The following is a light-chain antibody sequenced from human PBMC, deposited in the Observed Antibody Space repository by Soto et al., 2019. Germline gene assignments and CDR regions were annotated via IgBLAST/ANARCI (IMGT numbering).Light chain of an antibody. Sequence: EIVLTQSPGTLSLSPGERATLYCRASQSVGSNYLAWYQQKPGQAPRVIIYDASTRATGIPARFSGSGSGTDFTLTISSLEPEDFAVYYCQQRSYWPGTFGQGTKLEIK. V-gene: IGKV3-11*01. CDR1: QSVGSNY. J-gene: IGKJ2*01. CDR2: DAS. CDR3: QQRSYWPGT.